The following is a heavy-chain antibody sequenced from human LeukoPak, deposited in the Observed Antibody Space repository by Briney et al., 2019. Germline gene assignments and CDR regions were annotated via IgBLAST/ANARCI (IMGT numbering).Heavy chain of an antibody. Sequence: GGSLRLSCGASGFTFSSHWMTWVRQAPGKGLEWVASLKEDVSEKYYVDSVRGRFTISRDNAENSLYLQMNSLSVEDTAVYYCARGPPYGSRSDFFDYWGQGTLVTVSS. CDR2: LKEDVSEK. CDR3: ARGPPYGSRSDFFDY. CDR1: GFTFSSHW. D-gene: IGHD3-10*01. V-gene: IGHV3-7*01. J-gene: IGHJ4*02.